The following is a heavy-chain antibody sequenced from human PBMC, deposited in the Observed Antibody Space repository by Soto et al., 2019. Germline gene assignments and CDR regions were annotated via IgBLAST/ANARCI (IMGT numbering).Heavy chain of an antibody. D-gene: IGHD3-10*01. V-gene: IGHV4-59*12. CDR2: IYYSGST. J-gene: IGHJ5*02. CDR3: ARDRDYYGSGSYYSWFDP. CDR1: GGSISSYY. Sequence: SETLSLTCTVSGGSISSYYWSWIRQPPGKGLEWIGYIYYSGSTNYNPSLKSRVTMSVDTSKNQFSLKLSSVTAADTAVYYCARDRDYYGSGSYYSWFDPWGQGTLVTVSS.